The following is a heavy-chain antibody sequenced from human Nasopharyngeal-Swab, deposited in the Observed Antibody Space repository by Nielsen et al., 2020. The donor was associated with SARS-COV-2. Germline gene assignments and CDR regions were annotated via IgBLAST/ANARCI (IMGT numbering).Heavy chain of an antibody. CDR1: GVIFSKYW. V-gene: IGHV3-30-3*01. CDR2: DGSSQ. J-gene: IGHJ3*02. D-gene: IGHD2-21*02. CDR3: ARESVVTGMDDATDI. Sequence: GGSLRLSCVASGVIFSKYWMHWVRQAPGQGLEWVGVDGSSQQYADSVRGRFTISRDNAKNSLYLQMDSLRADDTAVYYCARESVVTGMDDATDIWGQGTMVTVS.